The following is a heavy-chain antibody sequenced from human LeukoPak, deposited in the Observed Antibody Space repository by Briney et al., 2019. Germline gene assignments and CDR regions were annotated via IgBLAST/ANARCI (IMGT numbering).Heavy chain of an antibody. Sequence: ASVKVSCKASGYTFTRYYMHWVRQAPGQGLEWMGGIIPIFGAPNYAQKFQGRVTITADESTSTAYMELSSLRSEDTAVYYCAANWFGELLNGGIDYWGQGTLVTVSS. D-gene: IGHD3-10*01. CDR2: IIPIFGAP. J-gene: IGHJ4*02. CDR1: GYTFTRYY. V-gene: IGHV1-69*13. CDR3: AANWFGELLNGGIDY.